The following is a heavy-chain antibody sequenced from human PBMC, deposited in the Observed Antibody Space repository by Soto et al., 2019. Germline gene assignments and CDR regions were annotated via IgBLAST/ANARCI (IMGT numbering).Heavy chain of an antibody. CDR2: ISAYNGDT. Sequence: QDPLVQSGGEVKKPGASVKVSCKASGYSFTNYGITWVRQAPGQGVEWMGWISAYNGDTNYAQKLQGRVTMTTDASTSTAYLELRSLRSDETAVYYCARDRGVAPPVAGNTHYYYYMDVWGKGTTVTVSS. CDR3: ARDRGVAPPVAGNTHYYYYMDV. V-gene: IGHV1-18*01. CDR1: GYSFTNYG. D-gene: IGHD6-19*01. J-gene: IGHJ6*03.